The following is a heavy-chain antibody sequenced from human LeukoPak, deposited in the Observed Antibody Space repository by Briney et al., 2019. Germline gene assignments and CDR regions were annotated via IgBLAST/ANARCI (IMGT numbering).Heavy chain of an antibody. CDR1: GGSISSSSYY. V-gene: IGHV4-39*01. Sequence: SETLSLTCTVSGGSISSSSYYWGWIRQPPGKGLEWIGSIYYSGSTYYNPSLKSRATISVDTSKNQFSLKLSSVTAAGTAVYYSTGVITGTGGSKTYFDFDYWGQGTLVTVPS. CDR2: IYYSGST. CDR3: TGVITGTGGSKTYFDFDY. D-gene: IGHD3-22*01. J-gene: IGHJ4*02.